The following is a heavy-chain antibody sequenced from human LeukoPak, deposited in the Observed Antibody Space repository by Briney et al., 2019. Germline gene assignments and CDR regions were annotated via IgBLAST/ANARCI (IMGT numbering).Heavy chain of an antibody. CDR1: GGSISGYY. V-gene: IGHV4-59*08. CDR3: ARTYCGTNACPFDH. Sequence: SETLSLTCTVSGGSISGYYWSWIRQPPGKGLEWIGFLYYTGSTNYNPSLKSRVTISVDTSKNQFSLKLSSVTAADTAIYYCARTYCGTNACPFDHWGQGNLVTVSS. CDR2: LYYTGST. D-gene: IGHD2-21*01. J-gene: IGHJ4*02.